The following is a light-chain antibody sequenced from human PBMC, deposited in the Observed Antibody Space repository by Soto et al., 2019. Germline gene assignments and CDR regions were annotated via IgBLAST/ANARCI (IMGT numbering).Light chain of an antibody. CDR1: QSVSSN. Sequence: EIVMKQSPATLSVSPGERATLSCRASQSVSSNLAWYQQKPGQAPRLLIYGASTRATGIPARFSGSGSGTEFTLTISSLQSEDFAVYYCQQYNNWPPTFGQGTKVEI. CDR3: QQYNNWPPT. V-gene: IGKV3-15*01. J-gene: IGKJ1*01. CDR2: GAS.